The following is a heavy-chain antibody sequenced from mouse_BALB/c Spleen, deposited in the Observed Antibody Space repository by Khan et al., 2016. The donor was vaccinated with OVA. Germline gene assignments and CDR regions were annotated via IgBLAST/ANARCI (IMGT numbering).Heavy chain of an antibody. CDR3: ARWGMDY. J-gene: IGHJ4*01. CDR2: IYPGSGNT. CDR1: GDAFINYW. Sequence: VQLVESGAELVRPGTSVNISCKASGDAFINYWLGWVKQRPGHGLEWIGDIYPGSGNTYYNEKLKGKVTLTADKSSSTAYLQLINLTSEDSAVYFCARWGMDYWGQGTSVTVSS. V-gene: IGHV1-63*01.